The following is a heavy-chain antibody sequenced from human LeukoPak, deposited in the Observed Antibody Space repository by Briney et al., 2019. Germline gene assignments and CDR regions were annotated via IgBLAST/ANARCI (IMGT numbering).Heavy chain of an antibody. D-gene: IGHD2-15*01. J-gene: IGHJ5*02. Sequence: GGSLRLSCAASGFTFSSYSMNWVRQAPGKGLEWVSYISSSSSTIYYADSVKGRFTISRDNAKNSLYLQMNSLRAEDTAVYYCASGWVVAAGWFDPWGQGTLVTVSS. CDR3: ASGWVVAAGWFDP. CDR2: ISSSSSTI. CDR1: GFTFSSYS. V-gene: IGHV3-48*04.